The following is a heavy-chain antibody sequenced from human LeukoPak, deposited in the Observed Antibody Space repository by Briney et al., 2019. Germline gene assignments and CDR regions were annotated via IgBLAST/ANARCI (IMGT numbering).Heavy chain of an antibody. V-gene: IGHV3-48*03. J-gene: IGHJ2*01. Sequence: GGFLRLSCAASGFTFSSYEMNWVRQAPGKGLEWVSYISRSGSTIYYADSVKGRFTISRDNAKNSLYLQMNSLRAEDTAVYYCATTPGGDTTGYYPWYFDLWGRGTLVTVSS. CDR2: ISRSGSTI. D-gene: IGHD3-22*01. CDR1: GFTFSSYE. CDR3: ATTPGGDTTGYYPWYFDL.